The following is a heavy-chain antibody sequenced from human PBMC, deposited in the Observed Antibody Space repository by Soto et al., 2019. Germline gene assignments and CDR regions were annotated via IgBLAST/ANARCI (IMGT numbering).Heavy chain of an antibody. CDR1: GYDFTTYG. D-gene: IGHD1-1*01. J-gene: IGHJ4*02. CDR2: ISAHNGNT. V-gene: IGHV1-18*01. Sequence: QVHLVQSGAEVKKPGASVKVSCKGSGYDFTTYGITWVRQAPGQGLEWMAWISAHNGNTDYAQKLQGRVTVTRDTSTSTAYMELRSLRSDDTAVYYGARGRYGDYWGQGALGTVSS. CDR3: ARGRYGDY.